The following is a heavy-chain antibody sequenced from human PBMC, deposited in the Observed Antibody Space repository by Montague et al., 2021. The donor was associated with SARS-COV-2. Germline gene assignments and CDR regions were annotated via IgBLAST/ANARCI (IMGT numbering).Heavy chain of an antibody. CDR2: INHRGTS. CDR1: GGSFSDYF. V-gene: IGHV4-34*01. Sequence: SETLSLTCAVYGGSFSDYFWTWIRQPPGKGLEWIGEINHRGTSNYNPSLMSRISLSVDTSTNKFSLYLGSVTAADTAVYYCARGRQHFNMIVVVMTGGGYYFDHWGHGTLVTVSS. CDR3: ARGRQHFNMIVVVMTGGGYYFDH. J-gene: IGHJ4*01. D-gene: IGHD3-22*01.